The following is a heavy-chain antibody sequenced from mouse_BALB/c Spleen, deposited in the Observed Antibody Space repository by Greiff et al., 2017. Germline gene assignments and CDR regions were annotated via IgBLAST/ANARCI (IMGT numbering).Heavy chain of an antibody. V-gene: IGHV5-6-3*01. Sequence: EVQGVESGGGLVQPGGSLKLSCAASGFTFSSYGMSWVRQTPDKRLELVATINSNGGSTYYPDSVKGRFTISRDNTKNTLYLQMSSLKSEDTAMYYCARDRGEFAYWGQGTLVTVSA. CDR1: GFTFSSYG. J-gene: IGHJ3*01. CDR2: INSNGGST. CDR3: ARDRGEFAY.